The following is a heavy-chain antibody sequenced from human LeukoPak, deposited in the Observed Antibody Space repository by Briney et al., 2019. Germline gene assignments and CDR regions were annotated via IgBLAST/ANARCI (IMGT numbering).Heavy chain of an antibody. Sequence: YAMSWXRXAPGKGLEWVSAISGRGGSTYYAHSVKGRFTIPRDNSKNTLYLQMNSLRAEDTAVYYCAKESTYTFDYWGQGTLVTVSS. CDR2: ISGRGGST. J-gene: IGHJ4*02. CDR1: YA. V-gene: IGHV3-23*01. CDR3: AKESTYTFDY.